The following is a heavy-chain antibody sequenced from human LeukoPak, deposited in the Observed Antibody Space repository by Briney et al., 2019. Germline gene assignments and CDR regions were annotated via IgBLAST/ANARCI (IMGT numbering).Heavy chain of an antibody. Sequence: GGSLRLSCAASGFTFSSYGMHWVRQAPGKGLEWVAFIRYDGSNKYYADSVKGRFTISRDNSKNTLYLQMNSLRAEDTAVYYCAKGRIQLWPDFDYWGQGTLVTVSS. CDR3: AKGRIQLWPDFDY. CDR2: IRYDGSNK. D-gene: IGHD5-18*01. CDR1: GFTFSSYG. J-gene: IGHJ4*02. V-gene: IGHV3-30*02.